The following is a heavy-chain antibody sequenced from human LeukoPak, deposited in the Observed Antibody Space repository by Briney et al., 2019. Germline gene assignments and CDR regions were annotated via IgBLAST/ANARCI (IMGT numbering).Heavy chain of an antibody. CDR1: GFTFSSYA. J-gene: IGHJ4*02. CDR3: ARDLSNYVLGAFDY. V-gene: IGHV3-30*04. D-gene: IGHD4-11*01. Sequence: GGSLRLSCAASGFTFSSYAMHWVRQAPGKGLEWVAVISYDGSNKYYADSVKGRFTTSRDNSKNTLYLQMNSLRAEDTAVYYCARDLSNYVLGAFDYWGQGTLVTVSS. CDR2: ISYDGSNK.